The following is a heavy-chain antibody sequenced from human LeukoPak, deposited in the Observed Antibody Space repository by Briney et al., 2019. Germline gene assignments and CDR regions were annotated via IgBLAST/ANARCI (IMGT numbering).Heavy chain of an antibody. Sequence: PSQTLSLTCTVSGGSISSGDYYWSWIRQPPGKGLEWIGYIYYSGSTYYNPSLKSRVTISVDTSKNQFSLKLSSVTAADTAVYYCAREVVVAAHFDYWGQGTLVTVSS. CDR1: GGSISSGDYY. V-gene: IGHV4-30-4*01. J-gene: IGHJ4*02. D-gene: IGHD2-15*01. CDR3: AREVVVAAHFDY. CDR2: IYYSGST.